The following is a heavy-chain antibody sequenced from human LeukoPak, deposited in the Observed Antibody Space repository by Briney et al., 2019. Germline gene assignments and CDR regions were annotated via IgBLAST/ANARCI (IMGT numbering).Heavy chain of an antibody. V-gene: IGHV4-31*03. D-gene: IGHD3-22*01. CDR3: ARHYYYDSSGYSDAFDI. CDR2: IYYSGST. CDR1: GGSISIGGYY. Sequence: PSETLSLTCTVSGGSISIGGYYWSWIRQHPGKGLEWIGYIYYSGSTYYNPSLKSRVTISVDTSKNQFSLKLSSVTAADTAVYYCARHYYYDSSGYSDAFDIWGQGTMVTVSS. J-gene: IGHJ3*02.